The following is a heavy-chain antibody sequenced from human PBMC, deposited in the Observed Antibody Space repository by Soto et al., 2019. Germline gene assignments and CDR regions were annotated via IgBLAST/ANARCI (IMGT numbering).Heavy chain of an antibody. CDR3: AKDPRTMIVVVIRANYFDY. CDR2: ISGSGGST. J-gene: IGHJ4*02. V-gene: IGHV3-23*01. Sequence: GGSLRLSCAASGFTFSSYAMSWVRQAPGKGLEWVSAISGSGGSTYYADSVKGRFTISRDNSKNTLYLQMNSLRAEDTAVYYCAKDPRTMIVVVIRANYFDYWGQGTLVTVSS. D-gene: IGHD3-22*01. CDR1: GFTFSSYA.